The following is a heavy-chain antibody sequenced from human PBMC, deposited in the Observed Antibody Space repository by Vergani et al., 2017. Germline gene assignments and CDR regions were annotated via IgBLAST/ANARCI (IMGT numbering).Heavy chain of an antibody. J-gene: IGHJ3*02. V-gene: IGHV1-46*01. CDR1: GYTFTSYY. Sequence: QVQLVQSGAEVKKPGASVKVSCKASGYTFTSYYMHWVRQAPGQGLEWMGIINPSGGSTSYAQKFQGRVTMTRDSSTSTVYMELSSLRSEDTAVYYCARDRQEKDAFDIWGQGTMVTVSS. CDR2: INPSGGST. CDR3: ARDRQEKDAFDI.